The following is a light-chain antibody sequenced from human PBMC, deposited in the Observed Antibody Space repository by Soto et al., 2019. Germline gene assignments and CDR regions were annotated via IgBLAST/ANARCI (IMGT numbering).Light chain of an antibody. Sequence: QSVLTQSPSASASLGASVKLTCTLSSGHTSYAITWLQQQPEKGPRYLMKLNSDGSHNKGDGIPDRFSGSSSGAERYLTISSLQSEDEADYYCQTWGTGIQVFGGGTKLTVL. CDR2: LNSDGSH. V-gene: IGLV4-69*01. J-gene: IGLJ2*01. CDR3: QTWGTGIQV. CDR1: SGHTSYA.